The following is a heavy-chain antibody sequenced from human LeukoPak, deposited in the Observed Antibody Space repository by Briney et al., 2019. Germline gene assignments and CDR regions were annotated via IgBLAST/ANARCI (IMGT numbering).Heavy chain of an antibody. Sequence: GGSLRLSCAASGFTFSSYWMSWVRQAPGKGLEWVANTDQVESEKYHVDSVKGRFAISRDNAKNSLYLQMNSLRVEDTAVYYCVRDGVRGSYDHTHFDYWGPGTVVTVSS. D-gene: IGHD3-22*01. J-gene: IGHJ4*02. CDR3: VRDGVRGSYDHTHFDY. V-gene: IGHV3-7*01. CDR1: GFTFSSYW. CDR2: TDQVESEK.